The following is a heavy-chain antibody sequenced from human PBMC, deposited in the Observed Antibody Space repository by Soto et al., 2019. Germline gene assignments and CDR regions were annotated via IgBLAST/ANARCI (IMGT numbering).Heavy chain of an antibody. V-gene: IGHV5-51*01. CDR2: IYPDDSDT. D-gene: IGHD2-8*02. J-gene: IGHJ4*01. Sequence: GESLKISCQASGYSFSNFWIAWVRQMPGEGLEWLGIIYPDDSDTRYSPSFLGQVTISADKSIKTTYLQWSSLKASDTAIYFCASSVLVTSTMNYFDLWGHLTLFPVSS. CDR3: ASSVLVTSTMNYFDL. CDR1: GYSFSNFW.